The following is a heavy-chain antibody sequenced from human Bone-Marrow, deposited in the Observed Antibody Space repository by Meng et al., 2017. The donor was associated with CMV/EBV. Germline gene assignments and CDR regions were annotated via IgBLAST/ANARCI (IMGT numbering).Heavy chain of an antibody. CDR3: ARAARITIFGVVTRKYYFDY. CDR1: GGSISSSSYY. D-gene: IGHD3-3*01. V-gene: IGHV4-39*07. CDR2: IYYSGST. Sequence: GSLRLSCTVSGGSISSSSYYWGWIRQPPGKGLEWIGSIYYSGSTYYNPSLKSRVTISVDTSKNQFSLKLSSVTAADTAVYYYARAARITIFGVVTRKYYFDYWGQGTLVTVSS. J-gene: IGHJ4*02.